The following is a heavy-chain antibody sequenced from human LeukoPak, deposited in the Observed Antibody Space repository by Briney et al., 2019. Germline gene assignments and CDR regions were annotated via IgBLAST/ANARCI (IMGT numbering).Heavy chain of an antibody. D-gene: IGHD1-1*01. V-gene: IGHV3-11*01. CDR2: ISSSGSTI. CDR3: ARDKTNDHY. Sequence: MTGGSLRLSCAASGFTFSNYYMSWIRQAPGKGLEWVSYISSSGSTIYYADSVKGRFTISRDNAKNSLYLQMNSLRAEDTAVCYCARDKTNDHYWGQGTLVTVSS. J-gene: IGHJ4*02. CDR1: GFTFSNYY.